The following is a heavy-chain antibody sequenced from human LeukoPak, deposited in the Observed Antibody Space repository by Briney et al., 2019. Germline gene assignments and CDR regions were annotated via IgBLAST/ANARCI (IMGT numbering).Heavy chain of an antibody. V-gene: IGHV1-69*13. D-gene: IGHD3-22*01. CDR2: IIPIFGTA. J-gene: IGHJ6*03. Sequence: SVKVSCKASGGTFSSYAISWVRQAPGQGLEWMGGIIPIFGTANYAQKFQGRVTITADESTSTAYMELSSLRSEDTAVYYCARGRHDYYDSSGYYGYYYYYMDVWGKGTTVTISS. CDR1: GGTFSSYA. CDR3: ARGRHDYYDSSGYYGYYYYYMDV.